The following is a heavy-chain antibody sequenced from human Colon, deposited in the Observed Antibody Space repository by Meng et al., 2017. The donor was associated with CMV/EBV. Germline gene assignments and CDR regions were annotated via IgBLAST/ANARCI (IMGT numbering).Heavy chain of an antibody. V-gene: IGHV3-66*01. CDR3: ARNYCSSVNCNLGDGLNM. J-gene: IGHJ3*02. CDR1: GFTVTSSS. Sequence: GGSLRLSCAASGFTVTSSSLSWVRQAPGKGLEWVSLIYNDGATHYADSVKGRFTVSRDASKNTLYLQMNSLRAEDTAVYYCARNYCSSVNCNLGDGLNMWGQGTRVTVSS. CDR2: IYNDGAT. D-gene: IGHD2-2*01.